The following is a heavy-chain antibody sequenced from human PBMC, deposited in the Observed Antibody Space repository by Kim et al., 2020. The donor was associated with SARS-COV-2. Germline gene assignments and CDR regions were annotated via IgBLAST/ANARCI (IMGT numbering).Heavy chain of an antibody. CDR2: IYFSGTT. CDR1: GDSISRNNYY. D-gene: IGHD1-26*01. CDR3: ARHTWEEQHLIRGFDN. Sequence: SETLSLTCVVSGDSISRNNYYWGWIRQPPGKGLEWIGVIYFSGTTYYNPSLKSRVIISVETSRNQFSLRLNSVTAADTAVYYCARHTWEEQHLIRGFDNWGQGILVTVSS. J-gene: IGHJ4*02. V-gene: IGHV4-39*01.